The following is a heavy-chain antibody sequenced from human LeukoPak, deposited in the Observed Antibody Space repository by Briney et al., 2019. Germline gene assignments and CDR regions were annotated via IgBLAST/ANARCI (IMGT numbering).Heavy chain of an antibody. V-gene: IGHV3-11*04. CDR1: GFTFSDYY. CDR3: ARAGTTSLYYYYYMDV. CDR2: ISSSGSTI. D-gene: IGHD1-1*01. J-gene: IGHJ6*03. Sequence: GGSLRLSCAASGFTFSDYYMSWIRQAPGKGLEWVSYISSSGSTIYYADSVKGRFTISRDNAKNSLYLQMNSLRAEDTAVYYCARAGTTSLYYYYYMDVWGKGTTVTVSS.